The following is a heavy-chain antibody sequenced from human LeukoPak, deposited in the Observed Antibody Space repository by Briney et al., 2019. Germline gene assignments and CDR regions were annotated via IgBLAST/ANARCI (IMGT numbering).Heavy chain of an antibody. V-gene: IGHV3-21*01. D-gene: IGHD1-26*01. Sequence: GGSLRLSCAASGFTFSSYAMSWVRQAPGKGLKWVSSISASRLYIDYADSVKGRFTISRDNAKNSLYLQMYSLRAEDTAVYYCARSKGVGATTGFTYWGQGTLVTVSS. J-gene: IGHJ4*02. CDR2: ISASRLYI. CDR3: ARSKGVGATTGFTY. CDR1: GFTFSSYA.